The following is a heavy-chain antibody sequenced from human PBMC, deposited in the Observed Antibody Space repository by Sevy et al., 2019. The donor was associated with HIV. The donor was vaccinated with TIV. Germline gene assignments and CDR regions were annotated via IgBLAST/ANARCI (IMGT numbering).Heavy chain of an antibody. Sequence: GGSLRLSCAASGFTFSSYGMHWVRQAPGKGLEWVALIWYDGSKKYYADSVKGRFTISRDNSKNTLYLQMNSLRAEDTAVYYCAKGAGIRGHKYDNFDNRGQGSLVTVSS. D-gene: IGHD6-13*01. V-gene: IGHV3-33*06. CDR2: IWYDGSKK. J-gene: IGHJ4*02. CDR3: AKGAGIRGHKYDNFDN. CDR1: GFTFSSYG.